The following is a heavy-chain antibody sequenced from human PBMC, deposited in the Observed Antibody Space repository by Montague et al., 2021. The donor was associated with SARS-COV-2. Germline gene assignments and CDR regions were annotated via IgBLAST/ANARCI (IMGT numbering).Heavy chain of an antibody. Sequence: SETLSLTCTVSGDSISSSSYYWAWIRQPPGKGLEWIGEINHSGSTNYNPSLKSRVTISVDTSKNQFSLKLSSVTAADTAVYYCARINRIIVGATRFDYWGQGTLVTVSS. J-gene: IGHJ4*02. D-gene: IGHD1-26*01. CDR2: INHSGST. CDR1: GDSISSSSYY. CDR3: ARINRIIVGATRFDY. V-gene: IGHV4-39*07.